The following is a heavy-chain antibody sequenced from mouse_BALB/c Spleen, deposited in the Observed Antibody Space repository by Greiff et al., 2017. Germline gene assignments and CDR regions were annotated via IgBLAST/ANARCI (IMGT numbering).Heavy chain of an antibody. CDR1: GFTFSSYY. CDR3: ARTYYYGSSSFAY. D-gene: IGHD1-1*01. J-gene: IGHJ3*01. CDR2: INSNGGST. V-gene: IGHV5-6-2*01. Sequence: EVKLMESGGGLVKLGGSLKLSCAASGFTFSSYYMSWVRQTPEKRLELVAAINSNGGSTYYPDTVKGRFTISRDNAKNTLYLQMSSLKSEDTALYYCARTYYYGSSSFAYWGQGTLVTVSA.